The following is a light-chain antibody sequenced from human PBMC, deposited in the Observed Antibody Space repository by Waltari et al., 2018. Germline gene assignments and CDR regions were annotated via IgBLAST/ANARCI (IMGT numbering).Light chain of an antibody. V-gene: IGKV3-11*01. CDR3: QQRTDWLYT. J-gene: IGKJ2*01. CDR1: QSVATY. CDR2: DGN. Sequence: EVVLTQSPGTLSLFPGERATLSCRASQSVATYLAWFQQRPGQAPRLLMYDGNKRATGIPSRFSCSGYGTAFTLTISSLEPEDFAVYYCQQRTDWLYTFGQGTKLEIK.